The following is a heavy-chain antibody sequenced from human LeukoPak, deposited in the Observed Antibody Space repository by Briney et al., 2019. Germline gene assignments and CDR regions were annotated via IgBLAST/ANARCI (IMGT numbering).Heavy chain of an antibody. J-gene: IGHJ3*02. Sequence: GGSLRLFCAASGFTFSTYSMNWVRQAPGKGLEWVSSISSSSSFIYYADSVKGRFTISRDNAKNSVYLQMNSLRAEDTAVYYCARDSPLSFDIWGQGTMVTVSS. CDR1: GFTFSTYS. CDR2: ISSSSSFI. CDR3: ARDSPLSFDI. V-gene: IGHV3-21*01.